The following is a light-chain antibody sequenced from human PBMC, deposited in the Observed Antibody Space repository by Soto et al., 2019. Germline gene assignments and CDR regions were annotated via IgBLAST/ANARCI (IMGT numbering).Light chain of an antibody. V-gene: IGKV3-20*01. CDR2: GAS. CDR1: QRIARPY. CDR3: QQYDSWT. J-gene: IGKJ1*01. Sequence: EIVLTQSPGTLSLSPGERATLSCRASQRIARPYLAWYQQKPGQAPRLLIDGASSRATGIPDRFSASGYGTEFTLTISRLEPEDFAVYYCQQYDSWTFGQGTKVEIK.